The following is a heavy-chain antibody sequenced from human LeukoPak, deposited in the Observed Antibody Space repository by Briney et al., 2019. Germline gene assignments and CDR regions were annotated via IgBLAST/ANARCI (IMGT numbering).Heavy chain of an antibody. V-gene: IGHV3-30*18. D-gene: IGHD6-13*01. CDR1: GLTFSSYG. Sequence: GRSLRLSCAASGLTFSSYGMHWVRQAPAKRLERVAVISYEGSNKYYADSVKGRFTISRDNSKNTLYLQMNSLRAEDTAVYYCAKAPVAAAGYYFDYWGQGTLVTVSS. CDR2: ISYEGSNK. CDR3: AKAPVAAAGYYFDY. J-gene: IGHJ4*02.